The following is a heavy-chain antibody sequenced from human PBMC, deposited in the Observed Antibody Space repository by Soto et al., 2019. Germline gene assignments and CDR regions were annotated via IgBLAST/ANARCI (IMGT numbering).Heavy chain of an antibody. Sequence: PGGSLRLSCAASGFTFSSYAITWVRQAPGKGLEWVSGISDSGDSTHYADSVKGRFTISRDNSKNTLYLQMNSLRAEDTAVYYCAKHSTTYGFWSGAVKGAFDIWGQGTMVTVSS. CDR1: GFTFSSYA. D-gene: IGHD3-3*01. V-gene: IGHV3-23*01. CDR2: ISDSGDST. J-gene: IGHJ3*02. CDR3: AKHSTTYGFWSGAVKGAFDI.